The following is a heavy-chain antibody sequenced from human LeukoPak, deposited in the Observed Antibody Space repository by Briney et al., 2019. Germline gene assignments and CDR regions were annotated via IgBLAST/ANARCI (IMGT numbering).Heavy chain of an antibody. CDR2: SYYSGST. CDR1: GGFISSSNCY. V-gene: IGHV4-39*01. CDR3: ARHLAPGPGDYGMDV. D-gene: IGHD1-14*01. J-gene: IGHJ6*02. Sequence: SETPPLTCTVSGGFISSSNCYWCCIRPPPGKVLEWFGSSYYSGSTYYNPSLKGRVTISVDTSKNQFSLKLSSVTAADTAVYYCARHLAPGPGDYGMDVWGQGTTVTVSS.